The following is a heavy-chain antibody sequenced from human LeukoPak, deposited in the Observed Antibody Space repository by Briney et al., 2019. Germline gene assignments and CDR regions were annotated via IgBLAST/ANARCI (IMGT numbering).Heavy chain of an antibody. Sequence: PGRPLRLSCAASGFTFSSYAMHWVRQAPGKGLEWVAVISYDGSNKYYADSVKGRFTISRDNSKNTLYLQMNSLRAEDTAVYYCARDGGSSLIDYWGQGTLVTVSS. CDR1: GFTFSSYA. V-gene: IGHV3-30-3*01. CDR3: ARDGGSSLIDY. D-gene: IGHD1-26*01. CDR2: ISYDGSNK. J-gene: IGHJ4*02.